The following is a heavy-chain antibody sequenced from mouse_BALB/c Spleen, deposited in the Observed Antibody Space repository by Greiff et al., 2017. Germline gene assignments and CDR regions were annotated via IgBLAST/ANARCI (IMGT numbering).Heavy chain of an antibody. V-gene: IGHV5-6-5*01. CDR3: ARVPPYAMDY. CDR1: GFTFSSYA. J-gene: IGHJ4*01. CDR2: ISSGGST. Sequence: EVKLVESGGGLVKPGGSLKLSCAASGFTFSSYAMSWVRQTPEKRLEWVASISSGGSTYYPDSVKGRFTISRDNARNILYLQMSSLRSEDTAMYYCARVPPYAMDYWGQGTSVTVAS.